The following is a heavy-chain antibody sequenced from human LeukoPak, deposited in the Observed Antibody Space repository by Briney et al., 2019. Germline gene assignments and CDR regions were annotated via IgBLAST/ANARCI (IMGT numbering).Heavy chain of an antibody. CDR3: AKDPGCSTSCPNKLYYFYYYMDV. CDR2: IRDDRSKK. CDR1: GFNFSSYG. D-gene: IGHD2-2*01. Sequence: GGSLRLSCAVSGFNFSSYGIHWVRQVPGKGLEWVALIRDDRSKKYYADFVKGRFTVSRDHPKNTLYLQMNRLRAEDTAVYYCAKDPGCSTSCPNKLYYFYYYMDVWGKGTTVTVSS. V-gene: IGHV3-30*02. J-gene: IGHJ6*03.